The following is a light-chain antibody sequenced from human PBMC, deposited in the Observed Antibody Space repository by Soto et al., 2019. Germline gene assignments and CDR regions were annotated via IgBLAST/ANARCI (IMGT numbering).Light chain of an antibody. CDR1: SSDVGGYNY. CDR2: DVS. J-gene: IGLJ2*01. Sequence: QSALTQPACVSGSPGQSITISCTGTSSDVGGYNYVSWYQQHPGKAPKLMIYDVSNRPSGVSNRFSGSKSGNTASLTISGLQAEDEADYHCSSYTSSSTPVVFGGGTQLTVL. CDR3: SSYTSSSTPVV. V-gene: IGLV2-14*01.